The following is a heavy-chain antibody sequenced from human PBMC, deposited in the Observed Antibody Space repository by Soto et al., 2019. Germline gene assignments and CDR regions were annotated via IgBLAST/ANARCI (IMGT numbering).Heavy chain of an antibody. CDR3: ARDGLLFSGPYRPSRFDY. V-gene: IGHV3-7*01. CDR2: IKHDTSEE. D-gene: IGHD3-16*02. J-gene: IGHJ4*02. CDR1: GFKFSDYW. Sequence: DVQLVESGGGLVQPGRSLRLSCAASGFKFSDYWMSWVRQAPGKGLEWVGNIKHDTSEEHYADSVKGRFTITRANIKNFLFLQMNGLRSADTASYYCARDGLLFSGPYRPSRFDYWGLGTLVTVSS.